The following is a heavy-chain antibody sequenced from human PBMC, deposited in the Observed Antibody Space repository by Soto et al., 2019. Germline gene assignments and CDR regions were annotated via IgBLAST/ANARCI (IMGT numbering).Heavy chain of an antibody. CDR1: GFTFSSYG. CDR2: IWYDGSNK. V-gene: IGHV3-33*01. CDR3: ARKGHCSGGSCYQYYYSGMDV. J-gene: IGHJ6*02. Sequence: QVQLVESGGGVVQPGRSLRLSCAASGFTFSSYGMHWVRQAPGKGLEWVAVIWYDGSNKYYADSVKGRFTISRDNSKNXLXLXMNSLRAEDTAVYYCARKGHCSGGSCYQYYYSGMDVWGQGTTVTVSS. D-gene: IGHD2-15*01.